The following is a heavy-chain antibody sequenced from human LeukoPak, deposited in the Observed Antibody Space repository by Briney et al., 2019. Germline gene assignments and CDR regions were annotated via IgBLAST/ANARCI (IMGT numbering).Heavy chain of an antibody. CDR3: AREARGSSTWSTGGAFDY. V-gene: IGHV3-23*01. Sequence: PGGSLRLSCAATGFSFSTYAMSWVRQAPGKGLEWVSVISGSGGDTDYADSVKGRFTISRDNSKNTLFLHMNSLRVEDTALYYCAREARGSSTWSTGGAFDYWGQGALVTVSS. J-gene: IGHJ4*02. CDR1: GFSFSTYA. CDR2: ISGSGGDT. D-gene: IGHD6-13*01.